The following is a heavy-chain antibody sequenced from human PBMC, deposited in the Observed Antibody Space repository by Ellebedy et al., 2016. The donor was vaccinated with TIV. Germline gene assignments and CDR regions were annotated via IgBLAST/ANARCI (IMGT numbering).Heavy chain of an antibody. J-gene: IGHJ6*02. CDR1: GFTFSSYA. Sequence: GESLKISXAASGFTFSSYAMSWVRQAPGKGLEWVSAISGSGGSTYYADSVKGRFTISRDNSKNTLYLQMNSLRAEDTAVYYCAKDRVGWFGGSGYYGMDVWGQGTTVTVSS. D-gene: IGHD3-10*01. V-gene: IGHV3-23*01. CDR3: AKDRVGWFGGSGYYGMDV. CDR2: ISGSGGST.